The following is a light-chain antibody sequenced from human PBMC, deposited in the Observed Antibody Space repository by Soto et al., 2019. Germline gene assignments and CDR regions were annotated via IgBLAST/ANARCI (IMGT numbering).Light chain of an antibody. V-gene: IGLV2-23*02. CDR1: SSDVGSYNL. CDR2: EVS. Sequence: QSVLTQPPSLSASPGQSITIACPGTSSDVGSYNLVSWYQQHPGKAPKLMIYEVSKRPSGVSNRFSGSKSGNAASLTISGLQAEDEADYYCCSYAGSSTFVYVFGTGTKVTVL. J-gene: IGLJ1*01. CDR3: CSYAGSSTFVYV.